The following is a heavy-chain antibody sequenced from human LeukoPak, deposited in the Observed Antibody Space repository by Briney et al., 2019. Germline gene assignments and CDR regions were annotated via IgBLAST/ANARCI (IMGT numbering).Heavy chain of an antibody. V-gene: IGHV3-11*01. J-gene: IGHJ4*02. Sequence: GGSLRLSCAASGFTFSDYYMSWIRQAPGKGLQWVSFISNGGTTVYYADSVKGRFTISRDNVKNSLYLQLNSLGVEGTAVYYCASNYGSGNYYRDYWGQGTLVTVSS. CDR1: GFTFSDYY. CDR3: ASNYGSGNYYRDY. D-gene: IGHD3-10*01. CDR2: ISNGGTTV.